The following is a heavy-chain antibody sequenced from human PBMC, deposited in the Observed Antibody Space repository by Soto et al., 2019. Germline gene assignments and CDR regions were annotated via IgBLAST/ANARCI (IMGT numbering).Heavy chain of an antibody. CDR3: AKEGAASTDYGGSIDY. J-gene: IGHJ4*02. Sequence: QVQLQQSGPGLVKPSQTLSLTCAISGDSVSSNRAAWNWIRQSPSRGLEWLGRTYFRSKWYDDYAVSMKGRIIINPDTSKNQFVLELNSVTPEDTAVYYCAKEGAASTDYGGSIDYWCQGTLVTVSS. D-gene: IGHD2-15*01. CDR2: TYFRSKWYD. CDR1: GDSVSSNRAA. V-gene: IGHV6-1*01.